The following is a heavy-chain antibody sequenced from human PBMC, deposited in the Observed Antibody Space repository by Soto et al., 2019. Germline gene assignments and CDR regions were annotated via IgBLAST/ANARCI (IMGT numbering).Heavy chain of an antibody. CDR2: VSASGGDT. CDR1: GFTFNSFA. J-gene: IGHJ4*02. CDR3: AKDRYFASGSYDY. Sequence: EVQLLESGGDLVQPGGSLRLSCAASGFTFNSFAMTWIRQAPGKGLGWVSGVSASGGDTYYADSVKGRFTVSRDNAKKTLYLQMNSLRVEDTALYYCAKDRYFASGSYDYWGQRTLVTVSS. V-gene: IGHV3-23*01. D-gene: IGHD3-10*01.